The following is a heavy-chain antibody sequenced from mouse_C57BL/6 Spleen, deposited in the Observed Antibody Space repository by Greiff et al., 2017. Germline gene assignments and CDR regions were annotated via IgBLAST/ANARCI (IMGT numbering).Heavy chain of an antibody. Sequence: QVHVKQPGAELVKPGASVKMSCKASGYTFTSYWITWVKQRPGQGLEWIGDIYPGSGSTNYNEKFKSKATLTVDTSSSTAYMQLSSLTSEDSAVYYCARWTITTVVFDYWGQGTTLTVSS. CDR1: GYTFTSYW. V-gene: IGHV1-55*01. D-gene: IGHD1-1*01. CDR2: IYPGSGST. J-gene: IGHJ2*01. CDR3: ARWTITTVVFDY.